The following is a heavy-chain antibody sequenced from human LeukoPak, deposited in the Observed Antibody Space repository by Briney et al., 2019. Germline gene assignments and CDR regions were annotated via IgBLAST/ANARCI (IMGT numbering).Heavy chain of an antibody. Sequence: SETLSLTCTVSGGSISSSSYYWGWIRQPPGKGLEWIGSIYYSGSTYYNPSLKGRVTISVDTSKNQFSLKLSSVTAADTAVYYCARRKYYYDSSGYGDAFDIWGQGTMVTVSS. CDR1: GGSISSSSYY. D-gene: IGHD3-22*01. J-gene: IGHJ3*02. V-gene: IGHV4-39*01. CDR2: IYYSGST. CDR3: ARRKYYYDSSGYGDAFDI.